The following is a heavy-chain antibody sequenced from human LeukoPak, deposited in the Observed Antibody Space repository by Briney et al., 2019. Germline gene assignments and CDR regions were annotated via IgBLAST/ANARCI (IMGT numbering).Heavy chain of an antibody. V-gene: IGHV3-7*01. Sequence: GGSLRLSCAASGFTFSSYWMSWVRQAPGKGLEWVANIKQDGSEKYYVDSVKGRFTISRDNAKNSLYLQMNSLRAEDTAVYHCARDSGKRWLQSNAFDIWGQGTMVTVSS. CDR3: ARDSGKRWLQSNAFDI. CDR2: IKQDGSEK. CDR1: GFTFSSYW. D-gene: IGHD5-24*01. J-gene: IGHJ3*02.